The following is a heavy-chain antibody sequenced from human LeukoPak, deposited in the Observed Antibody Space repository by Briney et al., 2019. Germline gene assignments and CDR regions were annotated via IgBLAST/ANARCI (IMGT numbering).Heavy chain of an antibody. Sequence: GGSLRLSCAASGFTFSSYSMNWVRQAPGKGLEWVSYISSSSNTIYYADSVKGRFTISRDNAKNSLYLQMNSLRAEDTAVYYCARISDTVTTPFDYRGQGTLVTVSS. D-gene: IGHD4-17*01. J-gene: IGHJ4*02. CDR3: ARISDTVTTPFDY. V-gene: IGHV3-48*01. CDR1: GFTFSSYS. CDR2: ISSSSNTI.